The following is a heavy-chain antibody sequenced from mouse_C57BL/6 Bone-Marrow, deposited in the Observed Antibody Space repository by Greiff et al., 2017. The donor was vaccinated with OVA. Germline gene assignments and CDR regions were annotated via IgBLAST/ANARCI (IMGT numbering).Heavy chain of an antibody. CDR3: ARHGSSHWYFDV. V-gene: IGHV1-81*01. CDR1: GYTFTSYG. CDR2: IYPRSGNT. D-gene: IGHD1-1*01. Sequence: VKLMESGAELARPGASVKLSCKASGYTFTSYGISWVKQRTGQGLEWIGEIYPRSGNTYYNEKFKGKATLTADKSSSTAYMELRSLTSEDSAVYFCARHGSSHWYFDVWGTGTTVTVSS. J-gene: IGHJ1*03.